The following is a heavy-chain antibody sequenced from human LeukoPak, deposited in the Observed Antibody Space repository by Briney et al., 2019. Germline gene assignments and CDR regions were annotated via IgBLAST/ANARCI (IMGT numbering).Heavy chain of an antibody. CDR3: ARGSGPDAFDI. J-gene: IGHJ3*02. Sequence: SVKVSCKASGGTSSSYAISWVRQAPGQGLEWMGRIIPIFGTANYAQKFQGRVTITTDESTSTAYMELSSLRSEDTAVYYCARGSGPDAFDIWGQGTMVTVSS. CDR1: GGTSSSYA. CDR2: IIPIFGTA. V-gene: IGHV1-69*05. D-gene: IGHD1-1*01.